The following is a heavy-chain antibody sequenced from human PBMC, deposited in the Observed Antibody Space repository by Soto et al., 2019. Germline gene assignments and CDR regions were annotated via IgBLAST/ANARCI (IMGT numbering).Heavy chain of an antibody. J-gene: IGHJ4*02. V-gene: IGHV4-4*02. D-gene: IGHD3-22*01. Sequence: PSETLSLTCAVSGDSISGSEWWSWVRLPPGKGLELIGEISHTGTTNYKPSLKSRVTMSVDKPKNQFSLNLTSVTAADTAVYYCARVISSGDEYFDYWGQGTVVTVSS. CDR2: ISHTGTT. CDR1: GDSISGSEW. CDR3: ARVISSGDEYFDY.